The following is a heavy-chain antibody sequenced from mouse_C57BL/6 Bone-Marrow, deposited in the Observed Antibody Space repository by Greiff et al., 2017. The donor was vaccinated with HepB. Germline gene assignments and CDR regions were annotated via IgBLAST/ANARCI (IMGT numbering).Heavy chain of an antibody. CDR3: ARGYGKRSLDY. CDR1: GYTFTSYT. CDR2: INPSSGYT. Sequence: QVQLKESGAELARPGASVKMSCKASGYTFTSYTMHWVKQRPGQGLEWIGYINPSSGYTKYNQKFKDKATLTADKSSSTAYMQLSSLTSEDSAVYYCARGYGKRSLDYWGQGTTLPVSS. J-gene: IGHJ2*01. D-gene: IGHD1-1*01. V-gene: IGHV1-4*01.